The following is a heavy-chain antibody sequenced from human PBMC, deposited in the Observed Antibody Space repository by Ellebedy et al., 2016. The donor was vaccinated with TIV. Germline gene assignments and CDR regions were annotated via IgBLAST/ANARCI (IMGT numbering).Heavy chain of an antibody. D-gene: IGHD1-26*01. CDR1: GFTFYNFD. CDR2: ITGIGGSR. CDR3: AKDIFSGSFDS. V-gene: IGHV3-23*01. J-gene: IGHJ5*01. Sequence: GESLKISCAATGFTFYNFDMSWVRQAPGKGLEWVAGITGIGGSRYYADSVKGRCTISRDNSKNILYLEMNSLRAEDTAIYYCAKDIFSGSFDSWGQGNLVTVSS.